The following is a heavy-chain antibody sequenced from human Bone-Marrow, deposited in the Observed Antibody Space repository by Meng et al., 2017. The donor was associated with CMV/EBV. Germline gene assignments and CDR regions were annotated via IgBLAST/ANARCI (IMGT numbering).Heavy chain of an antibody. V-gene: IGHV3-23*01. J-gene: IGHJ4*02. Sequence: GESLKISCAASGFTFSSYAMSWVRQAPGKGLEWVSAISGSGGSTYYADSVKGRFTISRDNSKNTLYLQMNSLRAEDTAVYYCARHGPAAGYYFDYCGQGTLVTVSS. CDR2: ISGSGGST. CDR3: ARHGPAAGYYFDY. CDR1: GFTFSSYA. D-gene: IGHD6-13*01.